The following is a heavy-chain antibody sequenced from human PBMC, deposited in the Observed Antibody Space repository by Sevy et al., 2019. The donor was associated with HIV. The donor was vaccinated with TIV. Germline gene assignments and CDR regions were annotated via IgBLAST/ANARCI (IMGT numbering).Heavy chain of an antibody. V-gene: IGHV4-34*01. J-gene: IGHJ6*02. Sequence: SETLSLTCAVYGGSFGGYYWSWIRQPPGKGLEWIGEINHSGSSNYNPSLKSRVTISVDTSKNQFSLKLSSLTAADTAVYYCARGLHCSGGSCYYYGKDVWGQGTTVTVSS. CDR3: ARGLHCSGGSCYYYGKDV. D-gene: IGHD2-15*01. CDR2: INHSGSS. CDR1: GGSFGGYY.